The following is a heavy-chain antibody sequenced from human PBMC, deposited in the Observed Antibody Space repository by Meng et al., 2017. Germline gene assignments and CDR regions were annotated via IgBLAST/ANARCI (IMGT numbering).Heavy chain of an antibody. CDR1: GFTFSDYY. CDR2: ISSSGSTI. D-gene: IGHD5-18*01. CDR3: ARESGLQLWLFLGLGYVDY. Sequence: GGSLRLSCAASGFTFSDYYRSWIRQAPGKGLEWVSYISSSGSTIYYPDSVKGRFTISRDNAKNSLYLQMNSLRAEDTAVYYCARESGLQLWLFLGLGYVDYWGQGTLVTVSS. V-gene: IGHV3-11*01. J-gene: IGHJ4*02.